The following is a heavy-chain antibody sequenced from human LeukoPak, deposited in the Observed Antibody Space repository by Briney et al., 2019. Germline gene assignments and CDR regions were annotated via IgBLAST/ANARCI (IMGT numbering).Heavy chain of an antibody. V-gene: IGHV4-59*01. CDR1: GGPISSYY. CDR3: AREQQLAAADWFDP. Sequence: SETLSLTCTVSGGPISSYYWSWIRQPPGKGLEWIGYIYYSGSTNYNPSLKSRVTISVDTSKNQFSLKLSSVTAADTAVYYCAREQQLAAADWFDPWGQGTLVTVSS. J-gene: IGHJ5*02. CDR2: IYYSGST. D-gene: IGHD6-6*01.